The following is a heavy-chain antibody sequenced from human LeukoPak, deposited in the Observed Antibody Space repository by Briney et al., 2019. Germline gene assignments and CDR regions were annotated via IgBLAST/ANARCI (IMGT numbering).Heavy chain of an antibody. CDR2: FNLNSGDT. D-gene: IGHD3-9*01. CDR3: ARSYFDVLTNYYMWLAP. V-gene: IGHV1-2*02. CDR1: GYTFTYYY. Sequence: ASVKVSCKASGYTFTYYYIHWVRQAPGQGLEWMGWFNLNSGDTYYAQNFQDRVTMTGDTSISTAYLELSSLRSDDTAVFYCARSYFDVLTNYYMWLAPWGQGTLVTVSS. J-gene: IGHJ5*02.